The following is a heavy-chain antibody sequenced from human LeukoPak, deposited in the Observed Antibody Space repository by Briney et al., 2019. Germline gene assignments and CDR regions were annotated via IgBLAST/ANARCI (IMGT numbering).Heavy chain of an antibody. CDR1: GGSISSYY. J-gene: IGHJ6*03. CDR3: ARDNKYCSSTSCPLYYYYMDV. V-gene: IGHV4-4*07. CDR2: IYTSGST. D-gene: IGHD2-2*01. Sequence: PSETLSLTCTVSGGSISSYYWSWIRQPAGKGLEWIGRIYTSGSTNYNPSLKSRVTMSVDTSKNQFSLKLSSVTAADTAVYYCARDNKYCSSTSCPLYYYYMDVWGKGTTVTVSS.